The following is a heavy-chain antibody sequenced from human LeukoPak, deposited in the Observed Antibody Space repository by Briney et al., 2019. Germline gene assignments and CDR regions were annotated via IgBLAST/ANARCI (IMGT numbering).Heavy chain of an antibody. V-gene: IGHV4-59*01. J-gene: IGHJ4*02. CDR1: GCSISSYY. CDR2: IYYSGST. CDR3: ARVVNYGDYTFDY. Sequence: SETLSLTCTVSGCSISSYYWSWIRQPPGKGLEWIGYIYYSGSTNYNPSLKSRVTISVDTSKSQFSLKLSSVTAADTAVYYCARVVNYGDYTFDYWGQGTLVTVSS. D-gene: IGHD4-17*01.